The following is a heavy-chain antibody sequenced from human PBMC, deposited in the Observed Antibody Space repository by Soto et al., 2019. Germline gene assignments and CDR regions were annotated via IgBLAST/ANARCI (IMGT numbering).Heavy chain of an antibody. J-gene: IGHJ4*02. V-gene: IGHV1-69*05. CDR3: ASSDGVGSGWYSPFDY. Sequence: GASVKVSCKASGGTFSSYAISWVRQAPGQGLEWMGGIIPNNGTANYAQKFQGRVTMTTDTSTSTAYMELRSLRSDDTAVYYCASSDGVGSGWYSPFDYWGQGTLVTVSS. CDR2: IIPNNGTA. D-gene: IGHD6-19*01. CDR1: GGTFSSYA.